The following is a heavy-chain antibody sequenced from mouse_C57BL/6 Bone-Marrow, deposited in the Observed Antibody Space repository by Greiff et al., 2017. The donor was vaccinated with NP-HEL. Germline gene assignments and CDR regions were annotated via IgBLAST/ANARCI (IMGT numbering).Heavy chain of an antibody. V-gene: IGHV1-50*01. J-gene: IGHJ2*01. Sequence: QVQLQQPGAELVKPGASVKLSCKASGYTFTSYWMQWVKQRPGQGLEWIGEIDPSDSYTNYNQKFKGKATLTVDTSSSTAYMQLSSLTSEGSAVYYCARGGRVFDYWGQGTTLTVSS. CDR1: GYTFTSYW. CDR3: ARGGRVFDY. CDR2: IDPSDSYT.